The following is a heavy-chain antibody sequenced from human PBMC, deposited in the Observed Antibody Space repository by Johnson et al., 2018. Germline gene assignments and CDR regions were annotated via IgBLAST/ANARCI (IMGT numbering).Heavy chain of an antibody. J-gene: IGHJ6*02. CDR2: IRSKAYGGTT. D-gene: IGHD2-2*02. V-gene: IGHV3-49*05. CDR1: GFTFGDYA. CDR3: TSHLGYCSSTSCYSPYYYYGMDV. Sequence: EVQLVETAGGLVKXGRSXRLXCTASGFTFGDYAMSWFRQAPGTGLEWVGFIRSKAYGGTTEYAASVKGRFTISRDDTKSIAHLQMNSLKTEDTAVYYCTSHLGYCSSTSCYSPYYYYGMDVWGQGTTVTVSS.